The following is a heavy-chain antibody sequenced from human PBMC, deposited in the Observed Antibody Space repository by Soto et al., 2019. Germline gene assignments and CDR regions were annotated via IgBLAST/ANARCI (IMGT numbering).Heavy chain of an antibody. J-gene: IGHJ3*02. CDR1: GYTLTELS. CDR2: FDPEDGET. V-gene: IGHV1-24*01. Sequence: ASVKGSCKVSGYTLTELSMHWVRQAPGKGIEWMGGFDPEDGETIYAQKFQGRVTMTEDTSTDTAYMELSSLRSEDTAVYYRATARLWWWCGARGAFXIWGQGTMVXVSS. CDR3: ATARLWWWCGARGAFXI. D-gene: IGHD2-21*01.